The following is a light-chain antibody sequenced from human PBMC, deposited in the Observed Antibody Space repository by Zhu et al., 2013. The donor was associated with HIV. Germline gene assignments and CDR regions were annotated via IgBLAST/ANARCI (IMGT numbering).Light chain of an antibody. J-gene: IGKJ3*01. V-gene: IGKV2-28*01. CDR3: QQANSFPGT. CDR2: LGS. Sequence: DIVMTQSPLSLPVTPGEPASISCRSSQSLLHSNGYNYLDWYLQKPGQSPQLLIYLGSNRASGVPDRFSGSGSGTDFTLTINSLQPEDFATYYCQQANSFPGTFGPGTKVEI. CDR1: QSLLHSNGYNY.